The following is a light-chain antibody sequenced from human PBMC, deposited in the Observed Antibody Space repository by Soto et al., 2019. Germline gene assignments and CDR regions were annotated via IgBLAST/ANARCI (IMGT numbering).Light chain of an antibody. CDR3: GTWDVSLSAGV. J-gene: IGLJ2*01. CDR1: SSNIGEKY. Sequence: QSVLTQPPSVSAAPGQTVTISCSGSSSNIGEKYVSWYQQFPGTAPKLLIYDNDKRPSGIPDRFSGSKSGTSATLGITGLQTGDEADYYCGTWDVSLSAGVFGGGTKLTVL. V-gene: IGLV1-51*01. CDR2: DND.